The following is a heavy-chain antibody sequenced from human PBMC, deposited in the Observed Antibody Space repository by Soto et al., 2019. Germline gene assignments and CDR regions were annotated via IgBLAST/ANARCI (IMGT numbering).Heavy chain of an antibody. CDR3: ARDNWNYVSYYGMDV. J-gene: IGHJ6*02. CDR2: IKQDGSEK. D-gene: IGHD1-7*01. CDR1: GFTFSSYW. V-gene: IGHV3-7*01. Sequence: EVQLVESGGGLVQPGGSLRLSCAASGFTFSSYWMSWVRQAPGKGLEWVANIKQDGSEKYYVDSVKGRFTISRDNAKNSLYLQTNSLRAEDTAVYYCARDNWNYVSYYGMDVWGQGTTVTVSS.